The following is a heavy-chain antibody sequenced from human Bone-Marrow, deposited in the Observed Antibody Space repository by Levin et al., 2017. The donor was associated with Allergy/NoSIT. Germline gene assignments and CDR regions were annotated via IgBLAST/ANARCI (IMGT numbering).Heavy chain of an antibody. CDR1: GYTFTGYY. CDR2: INPNSGGT. V-gene: IGHV1-2*02. J-gene: IGHJ5*02. CDR3: AREFTLDIVVVPAAPPNWFDP. Sequence: ASVKVSCKASGYTFTGYYMHWVRQAPGQGLEWMGWINPNSGGTNYAQKFQGRVTMTRDTSISTAYMELSRLRSDDTAVYYCAREFTLDIVVVPAAPPNWFDPWGQGTLVTVSS. D-gene: IGHD2-2*03.